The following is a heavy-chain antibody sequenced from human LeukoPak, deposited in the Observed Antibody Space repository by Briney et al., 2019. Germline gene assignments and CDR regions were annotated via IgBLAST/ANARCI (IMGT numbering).Heavy chain of an antibody. J-gene: IGHJ6*03. Sequence: PGGSLRLSCAASGFSFNNYYMSWVRQGPGKGLEWVANIEQDGSEKYYVDSVKGRFTISRDNAKNSLYLQMNGLRADDTAVYYCARDNGWYRSSPPYYYYNTDVWGKGTTVTVSS. V-gene: IGHV3-7*01. CDR3: ARDNGWYRSSPPYYYYNTDV. D-gene: IGHD6-6*01. CDR2: IEQDGSEK. CDR1: GFSFNNYY.